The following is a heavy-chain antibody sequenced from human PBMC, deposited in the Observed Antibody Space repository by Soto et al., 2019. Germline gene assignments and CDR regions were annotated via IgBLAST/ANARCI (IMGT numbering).Heavy chain of an antibody. CDR1: GGSISSSSYY. CDR2: IYYSGSA. D-gene: IGHD3-10*01. CDR3: ARGLFGGPSYSGGWYFFAY. V-gene: IGHV4-39*07. Sequence: PSETLSLTCTVSGGSISSSSYYWGWIRQPPGKGLEWIGSIYYSGSANYHPSLKSRVTISVGTSNNEIFLDLTSVTAADTAVYYGARGLFGGPSYSGGWYFFAYGGRGTLVTVS. J-gene: IGHJ4*02.